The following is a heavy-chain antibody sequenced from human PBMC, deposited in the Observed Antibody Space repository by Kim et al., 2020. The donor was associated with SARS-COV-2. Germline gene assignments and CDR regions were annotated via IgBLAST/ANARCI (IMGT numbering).Heavy chain of an antibody. V-gene: IGHV4-30-2*01. J-gene: IGHJ6*02. CDR3: ARVVGTVVADV. CDR1: GGSISSGGYS. CDR2: IYHSGST. Sequence: SETLSLTCAVSGGSISSGGYSWSWIRQPPGKGLEWIGYIYHSGSTYYNPSLKSRVTISVDRSKNQFSLKLSSVTAADTAVYYCARVVGTVVADVWGQGTTVTVSS. D-gene: IGHD2-15*01.